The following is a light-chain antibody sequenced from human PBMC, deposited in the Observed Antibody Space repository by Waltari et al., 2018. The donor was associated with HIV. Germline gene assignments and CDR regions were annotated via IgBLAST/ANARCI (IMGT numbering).Light chain of an antibody. CDR3: QQSYSTMYT. CDR2: AAS. J-gene: IGKJ2*01. V-gene: IGKV1-39*01. CDR1: QSISSY. Sequence: DIQMNQSPYSLSASVGDRVTITCRASQSISSYLNWYQQKPGKAPKLLIYAASSLQSGVPSRFSGSGSGTDFTLTISSLQPEDFATYYCQQSYSTMYTFGQGTKLEIK.